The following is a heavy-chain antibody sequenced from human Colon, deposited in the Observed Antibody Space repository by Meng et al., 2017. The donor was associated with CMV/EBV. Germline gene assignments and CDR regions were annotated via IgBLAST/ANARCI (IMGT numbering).Heavy chain of an antibody. CDR3: ARGIRLGATSYFDY. V-gene: IGHV3-69-1*02. D-gene: IGHD1-26*01. CDR1: GFTFSDYY. J-gene: IGHJ4*02. Sequence: GGSLRLSCAASGFTFSDYYMNWVRQAPGKGLDWVSYISSSGTIYYADSVKGRFTISRDNAKNSLYLQMNSLRAEDTAVYFCARGIRLGATSYFDYWGQGTLVTVSS. CDR2: ISSSGTI.